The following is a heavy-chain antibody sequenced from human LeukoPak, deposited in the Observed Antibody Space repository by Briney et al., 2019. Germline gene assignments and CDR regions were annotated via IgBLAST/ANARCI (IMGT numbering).Heavy chain of an antibody. J-gene: IGHJ6*03. Sequence: ASVKVSCKASGYTFTSYGISWVRQAPGQGLEWMGWISAYNGNTNYAQKLQGRVTMTTDTSTSTAYMELRSLRSDDTAVYYCAREYGLRYGYYYYYYMDVWGKGTTVTVSS. V-gene: IGHV1-18*01. CDR3: AREYGLRYGYYYYYYMDV. D-gene: IGHD5-12*01. CDR2: ISAYNGNT. CDR1: GYTFTSYG.